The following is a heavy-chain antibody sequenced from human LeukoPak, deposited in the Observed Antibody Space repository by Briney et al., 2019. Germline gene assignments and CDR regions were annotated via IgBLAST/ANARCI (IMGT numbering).Heavy chain of an antibody. V-gene: IGHV3-23*01. J-gene: IGHJ4*02. D-gene: IGHD6-6*01. CDR1: GFTFSSYA. Sequence: AGGSLRLSCAASGFTFSSYAMSWVRQAPGKGLEWVSAITSSGGGTYYADSVKGRLTISRDNSKSTLYLQMNSLGVDDTALYYSATRIGQQPVPGGQGTLVTVSS. CDR2: ITSSGGGT. CDR3: ATRIGQQPVP.